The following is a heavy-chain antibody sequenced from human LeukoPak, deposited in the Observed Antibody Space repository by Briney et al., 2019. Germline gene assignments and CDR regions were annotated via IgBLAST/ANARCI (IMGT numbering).Heavy chain of an antibody. CDR1: GFTFSSYA. J-gene: IGHJ4*02. CDR2: ISYDGSNK. D-gene: IGHD6-19*01. Sequence: PGGSLRLSCAASGFTFSSYAMHWVRQAPGKGLEWVAVISYDGSNKYYADSVKGRFTISRDNSKNTLYLQMNSLRAEDTALYYCAKDAYSSGWFYYFDYWGQGTLVTVSS. V-gene: IGHV3-30-3*01. CDR3: AKDAYSSGWFYYFDY.